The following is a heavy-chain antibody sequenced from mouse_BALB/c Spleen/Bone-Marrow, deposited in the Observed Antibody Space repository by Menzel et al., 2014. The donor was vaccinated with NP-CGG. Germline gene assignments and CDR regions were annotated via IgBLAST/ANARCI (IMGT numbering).Heavy chain of an antibody. CDR1: GYTFTNYW. D-gene: IGHD4-1*01. Sequence: QVQLQQSRAELAKPGASVKMSCKASGYTFTNYWMHWVKQRPGQGLEWIGYIDPNTYYTRYNQKLKDKATLTADKSSSTAYLQLSSLTSGDSAVYYCARYWDAYWGQGTLVTVSA. CDR2: IDPNTYYT. CDR3: ARYWDAY. V-gene: IGHV1-7*01. J-gene: IGHJ3*01.